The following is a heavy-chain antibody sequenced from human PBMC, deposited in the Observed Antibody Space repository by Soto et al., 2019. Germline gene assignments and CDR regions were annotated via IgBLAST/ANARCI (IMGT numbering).Heavy chain of an antibody. CDR1: GYTFTSYG. D-gene: IGHD3-10*01. CDR2: ISAYNGNT. J-gene: IGHJ6*02. Sequence: ASVKVSCKSSGYTFTSYGSSCVRQAPGQGLEWMGWISAYNGNTNYAQKLQGRVTMTTDTSTSTAYMELRSLRSDDTAVYYCARDPYKGSGSYYKGYYYYYYGMDVWGQGTTVTVSS. V-gene: IGHV1-18*01. CDR3: ARDPYKGSGSYYKGYYYYYYGMDV.